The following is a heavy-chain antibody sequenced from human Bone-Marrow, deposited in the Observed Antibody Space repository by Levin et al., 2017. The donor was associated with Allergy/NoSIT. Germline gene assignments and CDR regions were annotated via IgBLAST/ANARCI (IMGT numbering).Heavy chain of an antibody. V-gene: IGHV1-69*06. D-gene: IGHD3-10*01. CDR1: GGTFSSYA. CDR2: IIPIFGTA. J-gene: IGHJ4*02. CDR3: ARVETKGLLWFREYANYFDY. Sequence: SVKVSCKASGGTFSSYAISWVRQAPGQGLEWMGGIIPIFGTANYAQKFQGRVTITADKSTSTAYMELSSLRSEDTAVYYCARVETKGLLWFREYANYFDYWGQGTLVTVSS.